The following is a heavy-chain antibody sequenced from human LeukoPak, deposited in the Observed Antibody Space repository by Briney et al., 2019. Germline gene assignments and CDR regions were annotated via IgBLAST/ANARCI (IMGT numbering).Heavy chain of an antibody. Sequence: PGGSLRLSCAASGFTLSTYAMSWVRQTPGKGLEWVAATSSSDAGTYHADSVRGRFTISRDNSKNTLYLQMNSLRAEDTALYYCARGGISIFGVVIYMDVWGKGTTVTVSS. CDR2: TSSSDAGT. CDR1: GFTLSTYA. J-gene: IGHJ6*03. CDR3: ARGGISIFGVVIYMDV. V-gene: IGHV3-23*01. D-gene: IGHD3-3*01.